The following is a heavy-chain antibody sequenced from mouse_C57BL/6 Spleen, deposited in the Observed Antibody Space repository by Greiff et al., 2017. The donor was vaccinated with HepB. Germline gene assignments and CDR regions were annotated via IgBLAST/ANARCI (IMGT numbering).Heavy chain of an antibody. D-gene: IGHD1-1*01. J-gene: IGHJ1*03. CDR3: ARRFITTVGYFDV. V-gene: IGHV5-17*01. CDR2: ISSGSSTI. Sequence: EVQLVESGGGLVKPGGSLKLSCAASGFTFSDYGMHWVRQAPEKGLEWVAYISSGSSTIYYAETVKGRFTISRDNAKNTLFLQMTSLRSEDTAMYYCARRFITTVGYFDVWGTGTTVTVSS. CDR1: GFTFSDYG.